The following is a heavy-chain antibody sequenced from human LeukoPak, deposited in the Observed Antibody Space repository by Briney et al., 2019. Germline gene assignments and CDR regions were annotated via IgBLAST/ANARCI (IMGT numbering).Heavy chain of an antibody. V-gene: IGHV4-59*12. J-gene: IGHJ3*01. CDR2: IHYSGST. CDR1: GGSISTYY. Sequence: NPSETLSLTCTVSGGSISTYYWSWVRQPPGKGPEWIGNIHYSGSTNYNPSLKSRVTISLDTSKNQFSLKLKSVTAADTAVYYRAREWDFWGQGTVVTVSS. CDR3: AREWDF.